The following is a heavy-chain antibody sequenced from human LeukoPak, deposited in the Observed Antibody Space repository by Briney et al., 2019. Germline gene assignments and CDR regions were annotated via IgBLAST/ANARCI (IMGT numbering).Heavy chain of an antibody. V-gene: IGHV4-59*01. D-gene: IGHD2-2*01. Sequence: SETLSLTCTVSGGSISSYYWSWIRQPPGKGLEWIGYIYYSGSTNYNPSLKSRVTISVDTSKNQFSLKLSSVTAADTAVYYCARDACSSTSCPDAFDIWGQGTMVTVSS. J-gene: IGHJ3*02. CDR2: IYYSGST. CDR3: ARDACSSTSCPDAFDI. CDR1: GGSISSYY.